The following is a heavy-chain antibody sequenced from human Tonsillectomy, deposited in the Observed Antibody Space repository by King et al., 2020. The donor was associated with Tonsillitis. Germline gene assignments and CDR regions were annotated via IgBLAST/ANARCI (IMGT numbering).Heavy chain of an antibody. Sequence: VQLVESGGGLVQPGGSLRLSCAASGFTFSSYAMNWVRQAPGKGLEWVSAISGGGGSTYYADSVKGRFTISSDNPKYTLYLQMNSLRAEDTAVYYCANAYSSSWYKYFQHWGQGTLVTVSS. CDR3: ANAYSSSWYKYFQH. CDR2: ISGGGGST. D-gene: IGHD6-13*01. J-gene: IGHJ1*01. V-gene: IGHV3-23*04. CDR1: GFTFSSYA.